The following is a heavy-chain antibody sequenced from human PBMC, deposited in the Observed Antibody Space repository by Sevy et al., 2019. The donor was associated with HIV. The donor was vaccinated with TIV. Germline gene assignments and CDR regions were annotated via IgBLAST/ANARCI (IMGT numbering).Heavy chain of an antibody. CDR2: IKQDESEK. D-gene: IGHD3-22*01. CDR3: AKGNSGSFDY. CDR1: GFSLSTYW. Sequence: GWSLRLSCTASGFSLSTYWMHWVRQAPGKGLEWVANIKQDESEKYYVASVKGRFTISRDNAKNSVYLEMNSLRPEDTAIYYRAKGNSGSFDYWGQGTLVTVSS. V-gene: IGHV3-7*01. J-gene: IGHJ4*02.